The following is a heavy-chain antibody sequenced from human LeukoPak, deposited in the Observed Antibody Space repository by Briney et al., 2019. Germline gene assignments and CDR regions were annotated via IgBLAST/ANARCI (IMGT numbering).Heavy chain of an antibody. CDR2: IKSKTDGGTT. CDR3: TTDPTQGLAVAGTGDFDY. CDR1: GLTFSNAW. J-gene: IGHJ4*02. V-gene: IGHV3-15*01. Sequence: PGGSLRLSCAVSGLTFSNAWMYWVRQAPGKGLEWVGRIKSKTDGGTTDYAAPVEGRFTISRDDSKNTLLLQMNSLKTEDTAVYSCTTDPTQGLAVAGTGDFDYWGQGALVTVSS. D-gene: IGHD6-19*01.